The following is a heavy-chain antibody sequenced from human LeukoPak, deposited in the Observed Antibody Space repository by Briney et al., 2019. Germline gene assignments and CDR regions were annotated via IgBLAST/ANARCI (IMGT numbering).Heavy chain of an antibody. CDR2: IAYDGSRA. CDR3: TRYNNDHFDY. V-gene: IGHV3-33*01. J-gene: IGHJ4*02. Sequence: GGSLRLSCAGSGFTFGSYGMHWFRQTPGKGLEWVAVIAYDGSRAFYADSVKGRFTISRDNSKNTMSVQMDDLRAEDTAVYYCTRYNNDHFDYWGQGTLVTVS. D-gene: IGHD1-14*01. CDR1: GFTFGSYG.